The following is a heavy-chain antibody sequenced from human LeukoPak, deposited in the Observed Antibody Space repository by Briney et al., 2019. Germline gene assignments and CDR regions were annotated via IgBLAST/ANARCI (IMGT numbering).Heavy chain of an antibody. V-gene: IGHV1-69*13. Sequence: ASVKVSFTASGGTFSSYAISWVRQAPGQGLEWMGGIIPIFGTANYAQKFQGRVTITADESTSTAYMELSSLRSEDTAVYYCAREGPSGDIVVVPAAMWGQGTLVTVSS. CDR2: IIPIFGTA. D-gene: IGHD2-2*01. CDR3: AREGPSGDIVVVPAAM. CDR1: GGTFSSYA. J-gene: IGHJ4*02.